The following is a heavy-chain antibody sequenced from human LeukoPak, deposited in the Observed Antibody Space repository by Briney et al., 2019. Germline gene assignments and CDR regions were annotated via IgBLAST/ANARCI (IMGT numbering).Heavy chain of an antibody. J-gene: IGHJ3*02. D-gene: IGHD3-9*01. CDR3: ARDMGYYDILTGYFAFDI. V-gene: IGHV4-34*01. Sequence: PSETLSLTCAVYGGSFSGYYWSWIRQPPGKGLEWIGEINHSGSTNYNPSLKSRVTISVDTSKNQFSLKLSSVTAADTAVYYCARDMGYYDILTGYFAFDIWGQGTMVTVSS. CDR2: INHSGST. CDR1: GGSFSGYY.